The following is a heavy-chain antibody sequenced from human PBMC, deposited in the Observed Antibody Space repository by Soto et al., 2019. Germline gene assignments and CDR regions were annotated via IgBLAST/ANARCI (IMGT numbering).Heavy chain of an antibody. V-gene: IGHV1-69*01. J-gene: IGHJ4*02. CDR3: AREGTCSTF. D-gene: IGHD2-21*01. CDR2: IVPVFCRP. Sequence: SVKGSCKASGGSFSNFGSSWVRQAPGQGLEWMGGIVPVFCRPNYAQRFLGRLTISADESTSTGYMELISLRSDDTAVYYCAREGTCSTFRGQRTPVPVSS. CDR1: GGSFSNFG.